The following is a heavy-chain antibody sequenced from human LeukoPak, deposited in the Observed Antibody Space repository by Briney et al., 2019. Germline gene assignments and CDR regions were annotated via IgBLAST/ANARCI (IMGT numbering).Heavy chain of an antibody. V-gene: IGHV4-31*03. CDR3: ARGPYYAFAGER. D-gene: IGHD3-10*01. CDR2: IYYSGST. Sequence: PSQTLSLTCSVSGGSIGSDGYYWDWIRQHPGKGLEWIGYIYYSGSTTYSPSLKSRVTISVDTSKYQFFLSLSSVTAADTAVYYCARGPYYAFAGERWGQRALVTVSS. CDR1: GGSIGSDGYY. J-gene: IGHJ4*02.